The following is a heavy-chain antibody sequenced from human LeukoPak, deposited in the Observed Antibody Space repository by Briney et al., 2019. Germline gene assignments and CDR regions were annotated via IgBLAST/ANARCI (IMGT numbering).Heavy chain of an antibody. Sequence: SETLSLTCTVSGGSISSYYWSWIRQPPGKGLEWIGYIYYSGSTNYNPSLKSRVTISVDTSKNQFSLKLSSVTAADTAVYYCASYYDSSGYLAYWGQGTLVTVSS. CDR3: ASYYDSSGYLAY. CDR1: GGSISSYY. D-gene: IGHD3-22*01. V-gene: IGHV4-59*01. CDR2: IYYSGST. J-gene: IGHJ4*02.